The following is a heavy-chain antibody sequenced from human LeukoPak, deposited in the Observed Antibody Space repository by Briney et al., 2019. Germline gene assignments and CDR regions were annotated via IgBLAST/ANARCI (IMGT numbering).Heavy chain of an antibody. CDR3: ARGRAGDGYNFGYFDY. Sequence: SETLSLTCTVSGGSISSSSYYWGWIRQPPGKGLEWIGSIYYSGSTYYNPSLKSRVTISVDTSKNQFSLKLSSVTAADTAVYYCARGRAGDGYNFGYFDYWGQGTLVTVSS. V-gene: IGHV4-39*01. J-gene: IGHJ4*02. D-gene: IGHD5-24*01. CDR1: GGSISSSSYY. CDR2: IYYSGST.